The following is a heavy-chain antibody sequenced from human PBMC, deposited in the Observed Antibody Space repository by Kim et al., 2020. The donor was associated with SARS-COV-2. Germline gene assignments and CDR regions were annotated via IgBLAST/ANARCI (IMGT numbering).Heavy chain of an antibody. V-gene: IGHV3-30*04. J-gene: IGHJ2*01. CDR1: GFTFSSYA. D-gene: IGHD3-22*01. Sequence: GGSLRLSCAASGFTFSSYAMHWVRQAPGKGLEWVAVISYDGSNKYYADSVKGRFTISRDNSKNTLYLQMNSLRAEDTAVYYCARGGSSGPRDWYFDLWGRGTLVTVSS. CDR3: ARGGSSGPRDWYFDL. CDR2: ISYDGSNK.